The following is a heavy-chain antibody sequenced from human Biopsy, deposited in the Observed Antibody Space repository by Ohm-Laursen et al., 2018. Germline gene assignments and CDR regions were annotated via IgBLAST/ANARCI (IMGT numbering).Heavy chain of an antibody. D-gene: IGHD3-22*01. CDR3: ARDRGYYSDRTVPGYFDL. J-gene: IGHJ2*01. Sequence: SQTLPLTCTVSGDSISSYYWSWIRQPPGKGLEWIGYVYYTGSTDYNPSLQSRVTISVDTSKNHFSLRLRSVTPVDTAIYYCARDRGYYSDRTVPGYFDLWGRGTLVTVSS. CDR2: VYYTGST. CDR1: GDSISSYY. V-gene: IGHV4-59*01.